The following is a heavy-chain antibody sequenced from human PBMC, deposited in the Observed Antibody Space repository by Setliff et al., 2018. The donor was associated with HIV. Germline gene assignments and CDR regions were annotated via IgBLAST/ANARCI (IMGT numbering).Heavy chain of an antibody. Sequence: GGSLRLSCAASGFAFSSYSMNWVRQAPGKGLEWVSSISSSSSYMYYADSVKGRFTISRDNAKNTLYLQMNSLRAEDTAVYYCVRKAEVGTTTHFDYWGQGTLVTVSS. J-gene: IGHJ4*02. D-gene: IGHD1-26*01. CDR2: ISSSSSYM. V-gene: IGHV3-21*01. CDR1: GFAFSSYS. CDR3: VRKAEVGTTTHFDY.